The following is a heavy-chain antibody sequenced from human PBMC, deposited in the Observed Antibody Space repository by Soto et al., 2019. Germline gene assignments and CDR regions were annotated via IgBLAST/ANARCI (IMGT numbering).Heavy chain of an antibody. V-gene: IGHV4-59*08. J-gene: IGHJ6*02. Sequence: PSETLSLTCTVSGGSISSYYWLWIRQPPGKGLEWIGYIYYSGSTNYNPSLKSRVTISVDTSKNQFSLKLSSVTAADTAVYYCARHKDYGDPYYYYGMDVWGQGTTITVSS. CDR2: IYYSGST. D-gene: IGHD4-17*01. CDR3: ARHKDYGDPYYYYGMDV. CDR1: GGSISSYY.